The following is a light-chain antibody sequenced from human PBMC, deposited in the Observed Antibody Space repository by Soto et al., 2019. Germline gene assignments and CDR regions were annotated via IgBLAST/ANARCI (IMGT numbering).Light chain of an antibody. Sequence: EIVMTQSPATLSVSPGERAALSCWASQSVRSSLAWYQQKPGQAPRLLIHGASTRAPGVPARFSGSGSGTDFTLTISSLQSEDFAVYYCQQYDNWPQTFGQGTKVAI. CDR2: GAS. CDR1: QSVRSS. V-gene: IGKV3-15*01. CDR3: QQYDNWPQT. J-gene: IGKJ1*01.